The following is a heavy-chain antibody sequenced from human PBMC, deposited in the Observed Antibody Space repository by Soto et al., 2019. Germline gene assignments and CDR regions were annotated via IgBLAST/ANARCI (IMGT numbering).Heavy chain of an antibody. J-gene: IGHJ4*02. V-gene: IGHV4-59*12. D-gene: IGHD3-22*01. Sequence: QVQLQESGPGLVKPSETLSLTCTVSGGSISSYYWSWIRQPPGKGLEWIGYIYYSGSTNYNPSLKSRVTISVDTSKIQFSLKLSSVTAADTAVYYCARDGYDSSGHYLYYFDYWGQGTLVTVSS. CDR3: ARDGYDSSGHYLYYFDY. CDR2: IYYSGST. CDR1: GGSISSYY.